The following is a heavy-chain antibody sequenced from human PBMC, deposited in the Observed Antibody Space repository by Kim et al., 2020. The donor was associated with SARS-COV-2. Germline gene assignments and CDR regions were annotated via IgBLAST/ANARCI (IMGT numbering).Heavy chain of an antibody. Sequence: ADSVKGRFTSPGDNAKNSLYLQMNSLRAEDTAVYYWAREGGQYMVSYFDYWGQGTLVTVSS. D-gene: IGHD1-1*01. V-gene: IGHV3-21*01. CDR3: AREGGQYMVSYFDY. J-gene: IGHJ4*02.